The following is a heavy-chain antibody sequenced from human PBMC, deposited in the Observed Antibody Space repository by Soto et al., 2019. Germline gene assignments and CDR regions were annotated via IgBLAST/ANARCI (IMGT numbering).Heavy chain of an antibody. Sequence: QVQLVQSGAEVKKPGASVKVSCKASGYTFTRSGISWVRQAPGQGLEWMGWISTYNGDTNYAQKFQGRVTMTTHTSTSTAYMELRSLRSDDTAVYYCAREGVAPYYYYGMDVWGQGTTVTVSS. CDR1: GYTFTRSG. CDR2: ISTYNGDT. J-gene: IGHJ6*02. V-gene: IGHV1-18*01. CDR3: AREGVAPYYYYGMDV. D-gene: IGHD5-12*01.